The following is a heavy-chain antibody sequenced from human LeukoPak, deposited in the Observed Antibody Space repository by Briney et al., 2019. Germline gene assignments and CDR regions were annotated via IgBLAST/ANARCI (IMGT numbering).Heavy chain of an antibody. D-gene: IGHD4-17*01. V-gene: IGHV4-30-2*01. CDR1: GGSISSGGYY. CDR2: IYHSGST. CDR3: AAGGPTVRGEGYFDY. Sequence: SETLSLTCTVSGGSISSGGYYWSWIRQPPGKGLEWIGYIYHSGSTYYNPSLKSRVTISVDRSKNQFSLKLSSVTAADTAVYYCAAGGPTVRGEGYFDYWGQGTLVTVSS. J-gene: IGHJ4*02.